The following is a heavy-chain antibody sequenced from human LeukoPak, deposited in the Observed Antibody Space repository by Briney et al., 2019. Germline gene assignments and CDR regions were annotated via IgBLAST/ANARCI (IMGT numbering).Heavy chain of an antibody. Sequence: GSVRVSCKASGYTFTRDYIDWGGQAPGQGIEWMGVINPSGGSTRYAQKFQGRVTMTGDPSTRTVYMELSNLTSDDTAVYYCARGTTDDYWGQGTPVTVSS. CDR1: GYTFTRDY. J-gene: IGHJ4*02. V-gene: IGHV1-46*01. D-gene: IGHD1-1*01. CDR2: INPSGGST. CDR3: ARGTTDDY.